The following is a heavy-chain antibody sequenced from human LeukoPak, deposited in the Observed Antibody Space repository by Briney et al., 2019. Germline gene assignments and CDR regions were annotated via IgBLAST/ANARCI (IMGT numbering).Heavy chain of an antibody. CDR2: IYPGDSDT. D-gene: IGHD2-21*02. Sequence: PGESLKISCKGSGGSFTSYWIGWVRQMPGKGPEWMGIIYPGDSDTRYSPSFQGQVTISADKSISTAYLQWSSLKASDTAMYYCARQYCGGDCYSYNWFDPWGQGTLVTVSS. J-gene: IGHJ5*02. V-gene: IGHV5-51*01. CDR3: ARQYCGGDCYSYNWFDP. CDR1: GGSFTSYW.